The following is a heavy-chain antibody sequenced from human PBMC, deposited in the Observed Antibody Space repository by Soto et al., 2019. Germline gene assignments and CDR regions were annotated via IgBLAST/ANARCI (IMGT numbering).Heavy chain of an antibody. CDR3: ATVPDY. Sequence: PSETLSLTCIVSVGSISSYYWSWIRQPPGKGREWIGYMYHSGMTYYNTSLKSRVAMSIDRSKNQFSLKLSSVTAADTAVHYSATVPDYWGQGTLVPVSP. D-gene: IGHD2-2*01. CDR2: MYHSGMT. CDR1: VGSISSYY. V-gene: IGHV4-59*04. J-gene: IGHJ4*02.